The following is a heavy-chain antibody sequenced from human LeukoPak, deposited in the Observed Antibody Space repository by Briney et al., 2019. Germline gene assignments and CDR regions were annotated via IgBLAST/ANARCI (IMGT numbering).Heavy chain of an antibody. CDR2: IYPGDSDT. Sequence: GESLKISCKGSGCSFTSYWSGWVRQMPGKGLEWMGIIYPGDSDTRYSPSFQGQFTISADKPISTAYLQWSSLKASDTAMYYCARGGYQLLTGYFDYWGQGTLVTVSS. CDR3: ARGGYQLLTGYFDY. D-gene: IGHD2-2*01. CDR1: GCSFTSYW. J-gene: IGHJ4*02. V-gene: IGHV5-51*04.